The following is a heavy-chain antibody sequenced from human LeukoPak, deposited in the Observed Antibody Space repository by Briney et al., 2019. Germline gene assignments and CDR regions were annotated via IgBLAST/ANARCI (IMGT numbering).Heavy chain of an antibody. CDR3: VRDADWSFDY. Sequence: GGSLRLSCAASGFTFSSYSMNWVRQAPGKGLEWVTFIRNDGSGKYYADSVKGRFTISRDNYKNMVYVQMNSLRSEDTAVYYCVRDADWSFDYWGQGTLVTVSS. CDR1: GFTFSSYS. CDR2: IRNDGSGK. V-gene: IGHV3-30*02. J-gene: IGHJ4*02. D-gene: IGHD2-21*01.